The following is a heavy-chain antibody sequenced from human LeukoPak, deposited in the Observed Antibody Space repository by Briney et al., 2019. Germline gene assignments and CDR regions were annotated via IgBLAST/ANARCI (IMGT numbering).Heavy chain of an antibody. Sequence: GGSLRLSCAASGFTFTTYSMDWVRQAPGKGLEWVSSISGSSSYIYYADSVKGRFTISRDNAKNSLFLQMNSLRAEDTAVYYCASRPYDNGGYYYVWGQGTLATVSS. D-gene: IGHD3-22*01. J-gene: IGHJ4*02. CDR3: ASRPYDNGGYYYV. CDR1: GFTFTTYS. CDR2: ISGSSSYI. V-gene: IGHV3-21*01.